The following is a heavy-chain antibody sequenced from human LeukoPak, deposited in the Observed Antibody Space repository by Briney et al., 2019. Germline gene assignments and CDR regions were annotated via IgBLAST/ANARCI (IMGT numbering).Heavy chain of an antibody. D-gene: IGHD5-18*01. CDR1: GFTFSSYG. V-gene: IGHV3-33*01. J-gene: IGHJ4*02. CDR2: IWYDGSNK. CDR3: ARDAQLIYFDY. Sequence: PGGSLRLSCAASGFTFSSYGMHWVRQAPGKGLEWVAVIWYDGSNKYYPDSVKGRFTISRDNSKNTLYLQMNSLRAEDTAVYYCARDAQLIYFDYWGQGTLVTVSS.